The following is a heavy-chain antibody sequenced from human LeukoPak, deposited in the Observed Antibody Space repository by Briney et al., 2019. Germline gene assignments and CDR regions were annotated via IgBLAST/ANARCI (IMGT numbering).Heavy chain of an antibody. CDR2: INPNSGGT. J-gene: IGHJ4*02. D-gene: IGHD3-22*01. Sequence: ASVKVSCKASGYTFTGYYLHWVRQAPGQGLEWMGWINPNSGGTNYAQKFQGRVTMTRDTSITTAYMELSGLRSHDTAVYYCARDPTPTYESGAYYGVDWGRGTLVTVSS. V-gene: IGHV1-2*02. CDR1: GYTFTGYY. CDR3: ARDPTPTYESGAYYGVD.